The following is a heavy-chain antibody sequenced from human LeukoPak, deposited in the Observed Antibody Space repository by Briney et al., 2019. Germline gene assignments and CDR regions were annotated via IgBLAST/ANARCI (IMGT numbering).Heavy chain of an antibody. CDR1: GFTVSSNY. CDR3: ARAEIYYDSSGYYQTSPDY. D-gene: IGHD3-22*01. Sequence: GGSLRLSCAASGFTVSSNYMSWVRQAPGKGLEWVSVIYSGGSTYYADSVKGRFTISRDNSKNTLYLQMNSLRAEDTAVYYCARAEIYYDSSGYYQTSPDYWGQGTLVTVSS. V-gene: IGHV3-53*01. J-gene: IGHJ4*02. CDR2: IYSGGST.